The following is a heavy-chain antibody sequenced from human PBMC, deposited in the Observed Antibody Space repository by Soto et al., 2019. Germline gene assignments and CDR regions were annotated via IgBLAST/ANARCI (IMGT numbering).Heavy chain of an antibody. J-gene: IGHJ6*02. D-gene: IGHD2-2*01. CDR3: ARDRIIVVVPAAGQVVPIDDSYYYGMDV. CDR1: GYTFTGYY. CDR2: INPNSGGT. V-gene: IGHV1-2*04. Sequence: ASVKVSCKASGYTFTGYYMHWVRQAPGQGLEWMGWINPNSGGTNYAQKFQGWVTMTRDTSISTAYMELSRLRSDDTAVYYCARDRIIVVVPAAGQVVPIDDSYYYGMDVWGQGTTVTVSS.